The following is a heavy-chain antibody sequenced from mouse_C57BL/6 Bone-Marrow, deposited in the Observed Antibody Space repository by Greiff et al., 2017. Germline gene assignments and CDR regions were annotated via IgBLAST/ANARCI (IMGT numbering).Heavy chain of an antibody. Sequence: QVQLQHSGPERVRPGASVKISCKAPGYTFTSHWMQWVRKRPGQGLEWMGEMFPGSGSTYDNEKFKGKATLTVDTSSSTAYMQLSSLTSEDSAVYFCSRWRWGFYYGSSYYDSWGQGTTLTVSS. V-gene: IGHV1-56*01. J-gene: IGHJ2*01. CDR2: MFPGSGST. CDR1: GYTFTSHW. CDR3: SRWRWGFYYGSSYYDS. D-gene: IGHD1-1*01.